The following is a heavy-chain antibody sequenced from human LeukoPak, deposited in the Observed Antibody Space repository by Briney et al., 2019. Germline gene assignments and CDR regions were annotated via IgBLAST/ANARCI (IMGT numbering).Heavy chain of an antibody. Sequence: ASVKVSCKASGYTFTGYYMHWVRQAPGQGLEWMGWINPNSGGTNYAQKFQGRVTMTRDTSISTAYMELSRLRSDDTAVYYCARAYDSRGYSLDPPLGYWGQGTLVTVSS. CDR2: INPNSGGT. D-gene: IGHD3-22*01. CDR3: ARAYDSRGYSLDPPLGY. V-gene: IGHV1-2*02. CDR1: GYTFTGYY. J-gene: IGHJ4*02.